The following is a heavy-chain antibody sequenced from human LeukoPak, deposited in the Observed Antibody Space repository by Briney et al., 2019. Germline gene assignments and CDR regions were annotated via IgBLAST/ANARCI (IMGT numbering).Heavy chain of an antibody. D-gene: IGHD3-10*01. Sequence: ASVKVSCKASGYTFTSYDINWVRQATGQGLEWMGWMNPNSGNTGYAQKFQGRVTMTRNTSISTAYMELSSLRSEDTAVYYCARATPAEYYGSGSYYTPFDYWGQGTLVTVSS. V-gene: IGHV1-8*01. CDR3: ARATPAEYYGSGSYYTPFDY. CDR1: GYTFTSYD. CDR2: MNPNSGNT. J-gene: IGHJ4*02.